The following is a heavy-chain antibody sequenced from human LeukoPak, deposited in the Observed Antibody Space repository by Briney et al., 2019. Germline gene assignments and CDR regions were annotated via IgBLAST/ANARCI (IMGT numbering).Heavy chain of an antibody. V-gene: IGHV3-33*06. CDR1: GLTLRSYG. CDR2: LWYDGSNK. CDR3: AKVAGWFAGSAFDI. J-gene: IGHJ3*02. Sequence: GGSLRLSRAASGLTLRSYGIQGVRQAPGRGREGVAVLWYDGSNKYYAASVKGRFTISRDNSKNTLYLQTNSLRAEHTAVYYCAKVAGWFAGSAFDIWGQGTMVTVSS. D-gene: IGHD3-10*01.